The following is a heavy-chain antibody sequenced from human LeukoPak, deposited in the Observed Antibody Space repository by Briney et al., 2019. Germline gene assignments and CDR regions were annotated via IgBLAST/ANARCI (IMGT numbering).Heavy chain of an antibody. J-gene: IGHJ1*01. CDR3: AKDVARSYYYDSSGYTFQH. D-gene: IGHD3-22*01. V-gene: IGHV3-30*18. Sequence: SCKASGFTFSSYGMHWVRQAPGKGLEWVAVISYDGSNKYYADSVKGRFTISRDNSKNTLYLQMNSLRAEDTAVYYCAKDVARSYYYDSSGYTFQHWGQGTLVTVSS. CDR2: ISYDGSNK. CDR1: GFTFSSYG.